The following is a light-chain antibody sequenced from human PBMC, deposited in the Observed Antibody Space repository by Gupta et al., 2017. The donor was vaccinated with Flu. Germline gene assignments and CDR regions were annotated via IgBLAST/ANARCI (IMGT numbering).Light chain of an antibody. V-gene: IGLV2-23*02. J-gene: IGLJ3*02. CDR2: EVS. Sequence: TSSDVGSYNLVSWYQQHPGKAPKLMIYEVSKRPSGVSNRFSGSKSGNTASLTISGLQAEDEADYYGCSYAGINTWVFGGGTKLTVL. CDR1: SSDVGSYNL. CDR3: CSYAGINTWV.